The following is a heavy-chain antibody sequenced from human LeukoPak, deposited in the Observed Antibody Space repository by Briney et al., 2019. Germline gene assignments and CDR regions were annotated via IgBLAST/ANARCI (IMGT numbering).Heavy chain of an antibody. CDR1: GGSISSYY. CDR3: ARHPLSITIFGVVTRGWFDP. D-gene: IGHD3-3*01. Sequence: PSVTLSLTCTVSGGSISSYYWSWIRQPAGKGLEWIGRIYTSGSTNYNPSLKSRVTISVDTSKNQFSLKLSSVTAADTAVYYCARHPLSITIFGVVTRGWFDPWGQGTLVTVPS. CDR2: IYTSGST. V-gene: IGHV4-4*07. J-gene: IGHJ5*02.